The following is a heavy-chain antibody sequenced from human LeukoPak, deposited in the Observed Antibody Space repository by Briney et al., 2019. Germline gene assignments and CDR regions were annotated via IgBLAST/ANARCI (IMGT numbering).Heavy chain of an antibody. CDR3: ARDLRFLEWLFGATSDYYYGMDV. V-gene: IGHV1-2*02. J-gene: IGHJ6*02. D-gene: IGHD3-3*01. CDR2: INPNSGGT. Sequence: ASVKVSCKASGYTFTGYYMHWVRQAPGQGLEWMGWINPNSGGTNYAQKFQGRVTMTRDTSISTAYMELSRLRSDDTAVYYCARDLRFLEWLFGATSDYYYGMDVWGQGTTVTVSS. CDR1: GYTFTGYY.